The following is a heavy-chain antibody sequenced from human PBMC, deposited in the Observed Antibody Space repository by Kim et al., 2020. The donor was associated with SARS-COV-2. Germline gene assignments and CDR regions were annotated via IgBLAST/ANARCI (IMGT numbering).Heavy chain of an antibody. D-gene: IGHD6-13*01. V-gene: IGHV4-4*02. J-gene: IGHJ6*02. CDR3: ARDYSSSGQRGFYYYYGMDV. Sequence: SETLSLTCAVSGGSISSSNWWSWVRQPPGKGLEWIGEIYHSGSTNYNPSLKSRVTISVDKSKNQFSLKLSSVTAADTAVYYCARDYSSSGQRGFYYYYGMDVWGQGTTVTVSS. CDR1: GGSISSSNW. CDR2: IYHSGST.